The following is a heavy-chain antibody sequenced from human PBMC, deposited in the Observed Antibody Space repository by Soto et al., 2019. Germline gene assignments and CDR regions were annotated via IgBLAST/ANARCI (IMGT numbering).Heavy chain of an antibody. CDR2: MSYDGSDT. V-gene: IGHV3-30*03. J-gene: IGHJ4*02. CDR3: TIVRVADSALDH. D-gene: IGHD3-10*02. CDR1: GFIFINNS. Sequence: GSSLRLTSVDSGFIFINNSMHWVRQTPGKGLEWVAFMSYDGSDTFYADSVKGRFTISRDNSKNTLFLHMSNLRAEDTAMYYCTIVRVADSALDHWGQGTLVIVSS.